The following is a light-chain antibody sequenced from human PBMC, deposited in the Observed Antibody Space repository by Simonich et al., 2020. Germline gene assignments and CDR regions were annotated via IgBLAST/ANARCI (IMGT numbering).Light chain of an antibody. Sequence: QSVLTQPPSASWTPGQRVTISCSGSSSNIGSNYVYWYQPLPGTAPKLLIYRNNKRPAGVPNRFSGSKSGTSASLAISGIRSEDEADYYCQSYDSSLSGSYVFGTGTKVTVL. CDR1: SSNIGSNY. J-gene: IGLJ1*01. CDR2: RNN. V-gene: IGLV1-47*01. CDR3: QSYDSSLSGSYV.